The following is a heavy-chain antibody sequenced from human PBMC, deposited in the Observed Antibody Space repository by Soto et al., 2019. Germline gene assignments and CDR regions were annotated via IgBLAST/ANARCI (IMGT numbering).Heavy chain of an antibody. D-gene: IGHD3-3*02. CDR1: VGSMNSGSHS. Sequence: SEILSITCSFSVGSMNSGSHSWNWIRQSAGKGSESIGFVYYSGTTYYNPALSSRVTISVDRAKSQFSLQLRSVIAADTAVYFCARGLFGHDDGIYPSPDNWFDPWRQGTMVTVSS. V-gene: IGHV4-30-2*06. J-gene: IGHJ5*02. CDR2: VYYSGTT. CDR3: ARGLFGHDDGIYPSPDNWFDP.